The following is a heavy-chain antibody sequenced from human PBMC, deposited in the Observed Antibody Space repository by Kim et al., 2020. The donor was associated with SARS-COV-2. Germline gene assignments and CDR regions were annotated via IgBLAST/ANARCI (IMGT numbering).Heavy chain of an antibody. CDR3: ARLPSSSWYKHYYYGMDV. CDR1: GGSISSSSYY. D-gene: IGHD6-13*01. Sequence: SETLSLTCTVSGGSISSSSYYWGWIRQPPGKGLEWIGSIYYSGSTYYNPSLKSRVTISVDTSKNQFSLKLSSVTAADTAVYYCARLPSSSWYKHYYYGMDVWGQGTTVTVSS. J-gene: IGHJ6*02. V-gene: IGHV4-39*01. CDR2: IYYSGST.